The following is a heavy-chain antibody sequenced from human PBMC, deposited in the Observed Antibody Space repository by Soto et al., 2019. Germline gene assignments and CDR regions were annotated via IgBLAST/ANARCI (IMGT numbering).Heavy chain of an antibody. D-gene: IGHD6-6*01. CDR2: ISSSGSTT. CDR1: GCTFSDYY. Sequence: PGGSLRLSCAASGCTFSDYYMSWIRQAPGKGLEWVSYISSSGSTTYYADSVKGRFTISRDNAKNSLYLQMNSLRAEDTAVYYCAREEGRGSSSFRYYYYYMDVWGKGTTVTVSS. CDR3: AREEGRGSSSFRYYYYYMDV. J-gene: IGHJ6*03. V-gene: IGHV3-11*01.